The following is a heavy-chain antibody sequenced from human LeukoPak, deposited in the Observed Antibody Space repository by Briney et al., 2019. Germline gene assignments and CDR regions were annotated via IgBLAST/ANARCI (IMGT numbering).Heavy chain of an antibody. CDR2: ISGCGGST. CDR3: AKGLGTYQAYGMDV. Sequence: GASLRLSCAPSGFTFSSYAMSWVRQAPGKGLEWVSAISGCGGSTYYADSVKGRFTISRDNSKNTLYLQMNSLRAEDTAVYYCAKGLGTYQAYGMDVGGQGTTVTVPS. V-gene: IGHV3-23*01. CDR1: GFTFSSYA. D-gene: IGHD2-2*01. J-gene: IGHJ6*02.